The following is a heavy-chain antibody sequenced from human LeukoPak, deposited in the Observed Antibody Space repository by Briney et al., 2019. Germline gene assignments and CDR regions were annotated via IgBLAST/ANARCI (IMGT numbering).Heavy chain of an antibody. D-gene: IGHD6-25*01. V-gene: IGHV4-39*02. J-gene: IGHJ4*01. CDR2: IYSSGST. Sequence: SETLSLTCNVSGVSISSSSYYWGWIRQPPGKGLEWIGSIYSSGSTYYNSSLKSRVTISIDTSKNHVSLKMSSVTAADTAVYYCAKSGGYGLIDYWGQGTLVTVSS. CDR3: AKSGGYGLIDY. CDR1: GVSISSSSYY.